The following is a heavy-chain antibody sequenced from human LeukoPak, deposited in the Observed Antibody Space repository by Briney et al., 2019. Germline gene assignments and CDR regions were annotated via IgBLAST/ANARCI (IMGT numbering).Heavy chain of an antibody. CDR3: ARRRDSSGWYRVLGPYDY. D-gene: IGHD6-19*01. J-gene: IGHJ4*02. V-gene: IGHV4-39*01. CDR2: IYYSGST. CDR1: GGSLSSSSYY. Sequence: SETLSLTCTVSGGSLSSSSYYWGWIRQPPGTGLEWIGSIYYSGSTYYNPSLKSRVTISVDTSKNQFSLKLSSVTAADTAVYYCARRRDSSGWYRVLGPYDYWGQGTLVTVSS.